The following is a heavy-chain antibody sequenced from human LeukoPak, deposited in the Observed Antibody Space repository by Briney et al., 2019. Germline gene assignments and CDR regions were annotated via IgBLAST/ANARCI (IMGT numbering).Heavy chain of an antibody. CDR3: AKVATGDRRPRSYGMDV. V-gene: IGHV3-23*01. CDR1: GFTFSSYA. D-gene: IGHD5-12*01. CDR2: ISGSGGST. Sequence: PGGSLRLSCAASGFTFSSYAMSWVRQAPGKGLEWVSAISGSGGSTYYADSVKGRFTISRDNSKNTLYLQMNSLRAEDTAVYYCAKVATGDRRPRSYGMDVWGQGTTVTVSS. J-gene: IGHJ6*02.